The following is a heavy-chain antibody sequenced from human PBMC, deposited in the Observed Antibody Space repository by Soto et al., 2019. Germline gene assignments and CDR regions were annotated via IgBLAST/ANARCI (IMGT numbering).Heavy chain of an antibody. CDR1: GFTFDDYA. V-gene: IGHV3-9*01. CDR2: ISWNSGSI. D-gene: IGHD3-10*01. J-gene: IGHJ4*02. CDR3: AKDGGRGPLWFGELTL. Sequence: PGGSLRLSCAASGFTFDDYAMHWVRQAPGKGLEWVSGISWNSGSIGYADSVKGRFTISRDNAKNSLYLQMNSLRAEDTALYYCAKDGGRGPLWFGELTLWGQGTLVTVSS.